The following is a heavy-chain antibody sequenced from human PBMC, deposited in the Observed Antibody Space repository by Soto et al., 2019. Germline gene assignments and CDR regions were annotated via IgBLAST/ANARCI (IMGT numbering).Heavy chain of an antibody. CDR1: GGSISSSKG. D-gene: IGHD3-10*01. CDR3: ASNYGSGSYFSS. J-gene: IGHJ5*02. CDR2: IYHRRTT. V-gene: IGHV4-4*02. Sequence: SETLSLTCGASGGSISSSKGWRWVGQPPGKRLEWIGEIYHRRTTNYNPSHKSRVPISVDKSQNQFSLKLSSVTAADTAVYYCASNYGSGSYFSSWGQGTLVTVSS.